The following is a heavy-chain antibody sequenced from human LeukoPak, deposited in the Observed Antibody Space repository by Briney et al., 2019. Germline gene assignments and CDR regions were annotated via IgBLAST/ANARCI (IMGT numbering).Heavy chain of an antibody. CDR3: ARYYDILTGAVDNLDY. Sequence: SGTLSLTCAVSGGSISSSNWWSWVRQPPGKGLEWIGEIYHSGSTNYNPSLKSRVTISVDTSKNQFSLKLSSVTAADTAVYYCARYYDILTGAVDNLDYWGQGTLVTVSS. CDR2: IYHSGST. D-gene: IGHD3-9*01. CDR1: GGSISSSNW. V-gene: IGHV4-4*02. J-gene: IGHJ4*02.